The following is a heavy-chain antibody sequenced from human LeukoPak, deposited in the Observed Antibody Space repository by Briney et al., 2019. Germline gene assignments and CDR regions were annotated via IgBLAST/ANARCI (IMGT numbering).Heavy chain of an antibody. CDR2: ISSSSSYT. D-gene: IGHD6-13*01. J-gene: IGHJ4*02. Sequence: GGSLRLSCAAPGFTFSDYYMNWVRRAPGKGLEWVSYISSSSSYTNYADSLKGRFTISRDNAKNSLYLQMNSLRAEDTAVYYCARVGAAGGIYFDFWGQGTLVTVSS. CDR3: ARVGAAGGIYFDF. CDR1: GFTFSDYY. V-gene: IGHV3-11*05.